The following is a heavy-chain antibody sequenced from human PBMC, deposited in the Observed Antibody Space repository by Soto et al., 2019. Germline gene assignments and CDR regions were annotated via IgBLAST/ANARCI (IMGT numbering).Heavy chain of an antibody. CDR2: INSDGSST. V-gene: IGHV3-74*01. CDR3: ARDSPLEGYYYGMDV. D-gene: IGHD3-3*01. J-gene: IGHJ6*02. CDR1: GFTFSSYW. Sequence: GGSLRLSCAASGFTFSSYWMHWVRQAPGKGLVWVSSINSDGSSTSYADSVKGRFTISRDNAKNTLYLQMNSLRAEDTAVYYCARDSPLEGYYYGMDVWGQGTTVTVSS.